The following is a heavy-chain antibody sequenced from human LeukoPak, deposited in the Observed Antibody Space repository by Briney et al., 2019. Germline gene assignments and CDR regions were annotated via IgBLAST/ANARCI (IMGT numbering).Heavy chain of an antibody. CDR3: AKEPHMLTGYYTDYFDS. D-gene: IGHD3-9*01. V-gene: IGHV3-23*01. J-gene: IGHJ4*02. CDR1: GFTFTSSA. CDR2: ISGSGHST. Sequence: GGSLRLSCAASGFTFTSSAMSWVRQAPGKGLEWVSVISGSGHSTDYADSEKGRFTVSRDNSKNTLYLQMDSLRAEDTAIYFCAKEPHMLTGYYTDYFDSWGQGTLVTVSS.